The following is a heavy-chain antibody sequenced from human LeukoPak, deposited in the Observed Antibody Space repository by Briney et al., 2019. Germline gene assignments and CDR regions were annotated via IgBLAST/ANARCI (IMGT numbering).Heavy chain of an antibody. J-gene: IGHJ4*02. CDR3: ARSNQADDY. CDR1: GFTFSSYW. D-gene: IGHD1-14*01. CDR2: INPGGSST. V-gene: IGHV3-74*01. Sequence: GGTLRLSCAASGFTFSSYWMHWVRQVPGKGLVWVSRINPGGSSTAYADSVKGRFTISRDNAKNTLYLQMDSLRAEDTAIYYCARSNQADDYWGQGTLVTVSS.